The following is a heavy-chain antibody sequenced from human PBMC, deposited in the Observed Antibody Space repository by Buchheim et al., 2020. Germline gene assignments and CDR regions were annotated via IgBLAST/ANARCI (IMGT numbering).Heavy chain of an antibody. J-gene: IGHJ6*02. CDR3: ARFGGLYCSSTSCLLGPYYYYGMDV. Sequence: QVQLQESGPGLVKPSQTLSLTCTVSGGSINSGDYYWSWIRQPPGKGLEWIGYIYYSGSTYYNPSLKSRVTISVDTSKNQFSLKLSSVTAADTAVYYCARFGGLYCSSTSCLLGPYYYYGMDVWGQGTT. CDR1: GGSINSGDYY. D-gene: IGHD2-2*01. CDR2: IYYSGST. V-gene: IGHV4-30-4*01.